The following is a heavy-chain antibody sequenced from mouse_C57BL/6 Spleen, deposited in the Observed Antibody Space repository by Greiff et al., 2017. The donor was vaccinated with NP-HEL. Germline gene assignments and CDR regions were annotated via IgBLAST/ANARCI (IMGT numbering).Heavy chain of an antibody. Sequence: QVQLQQSGPGLVQPSQSLSITCTVSGFSLTSYGVHWVRQSPGKGLEWLGVIWSGGSTDYNAAFISRLSISKDNSKSQVFFKMNSLQADDTAIYYCARRGVYYDYDRRSAMDYWGQGTSVTVSS. CDR1: GFSLTSYG. J-gene: IGHJ4*01. CDR2: IWSGGST. V-gene: IGHV2-2*01. CDR3: ARRGVYYDYDRRSAMDY. D-gene: IGHD2-4*01.